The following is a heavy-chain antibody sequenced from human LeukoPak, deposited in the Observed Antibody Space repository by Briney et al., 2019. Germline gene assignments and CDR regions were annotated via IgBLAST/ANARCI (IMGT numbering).Heavy chain of an antibody. CDR3: ARSVLGIVTAGPFNY. V-gene: IGHV1-18*01. J-gene: IGHJ4*02. CDR1: GYTFTNYG. Sequence: ASVKVSCKASGYTFTNYGITWVRQAPGQGLEWMGWMNGYQGNTNYAQNFQGRVTMTIDTSTSTAYMDLRSLRSDDTDIYFCARSVLGIVTAGPFNYWGQGTLVAVSS. CDR2: MNGYQGNT. D-gene: IGHD1-26*01.